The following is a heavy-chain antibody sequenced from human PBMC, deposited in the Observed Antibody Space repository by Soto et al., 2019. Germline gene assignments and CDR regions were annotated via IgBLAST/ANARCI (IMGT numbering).Heavy chain of an antibody. CDR3: AKDQGVAAAGTDYFDY. CDR1: GFTFDDYA. V-gene: IGHV3-9*01. D-gene: IGHD6-13*01. CDR2: ISWNSGSI. Sequence: DVQLVESGGGLVQPGRSLRLSCAASGFTFDDYAMHWVRQAPGKGLEWVSGISWNSGSIGYADSVKGRFTISRDNAKNALYRQKNSRGAEDTALYYCAKDQGVAAAGTDYFDYWGQGTLVTVSS. J-gene: IGHJ4*02.